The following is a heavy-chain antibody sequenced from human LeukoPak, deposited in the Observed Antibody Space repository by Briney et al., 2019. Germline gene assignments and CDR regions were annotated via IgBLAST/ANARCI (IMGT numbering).Heavy chain of an antibody. Sequence: SETLSLTCTVSGGSISSYYWSWIRQSPGKGLEWIGYIYYSGSTNHNPSLKSRVTISVDTSKNQFSLKLSSVTAADTAVYYCARGPYYYDSSGYYRLLDYWGQGTLVTVSS. J-gene: IGHJ4*02. D-gene: IGHD3-22*01. CDR1: GGSISSYY. V-gene: IGHV4-59*12. CDR2: IYYSGST. CDR3: ARGPYYYDSSGYYRLLDY.